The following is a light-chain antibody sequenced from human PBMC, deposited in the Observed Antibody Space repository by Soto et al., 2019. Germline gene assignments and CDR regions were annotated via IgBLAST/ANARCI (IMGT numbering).Light chain of an antibody. J-gene: IGKJ4*01. CDR3: QQYNNWPWLT. V-gene: IGKV3-15*01. CDR1: QSVSSN. Sequence: EIVMTQSPATLSVSPGERATLSCRASQSVSSNLAWYQQNPGQAPRLLIYGASTRATGIPARFSGSGSGTEFTLTISSLQSEDFAVYYCQQYNNWPWLTFGGGTKVEIK. CDR2: GAS.